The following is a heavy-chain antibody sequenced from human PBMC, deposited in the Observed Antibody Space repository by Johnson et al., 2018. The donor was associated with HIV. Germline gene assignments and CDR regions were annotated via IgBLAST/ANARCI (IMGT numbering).Heavy chain of an antibody. J-gene: IGHJ3*02. Sequence: AASGFTFSSYGMHWVRQAPGKGLEWVAIISYDGIKTYYVDSVKARFTISRDDARNTLYLQMNSLRIEDTGLYYCARDPGNGGRPFDAFDIWGQGTMVTVSS. V-gene: IGHV3-30*03. CDR2: ISYDGIKT. CDR3: ARDPGNGGRPFDAFDI. D-gene: IGHD4-23*01. CDR1: GFTFSSYG.